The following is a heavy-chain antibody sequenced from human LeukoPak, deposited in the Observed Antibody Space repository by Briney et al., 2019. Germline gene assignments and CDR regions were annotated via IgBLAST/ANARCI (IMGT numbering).Heavy chain of an antibody. CDR2: ISWNSGSI. CDR1: GFTFDDYA. CDR3: AITLAAADDY. Sequence: GRSLRLSCAASGFTFDDYAMHWVRHAPGKGLEWVSGISWNSGSIGYADSVKGRFTISRDNAKNSLYLQMNSLRAEDTALYYCAITLAAADDYWGQGTLVTVSS. J-gene: IGHJ4*02. V-gene: IGHV3-9*01. D-gene: IGHD6-13*01.